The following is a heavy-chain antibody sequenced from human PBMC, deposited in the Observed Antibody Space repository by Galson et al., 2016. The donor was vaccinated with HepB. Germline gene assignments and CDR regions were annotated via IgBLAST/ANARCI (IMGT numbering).Heavy chain of an antibody. V-gene: IGHV3-7*04. CDR1: GFTFNNYW. CDR3: TRDPRRFDY. CDR2: LTPDGNEK. Sequence: LRLSCAASGFTFNNYWMGWVRQAPGKGLEWVANLTPDGNEKHYVDSLKGRFTISRDNAKNSVYLEMNSLRVEDTAIYYCTRDPRRFDYWGQGTQVTVSS. J-gene: IGHJ4*02.